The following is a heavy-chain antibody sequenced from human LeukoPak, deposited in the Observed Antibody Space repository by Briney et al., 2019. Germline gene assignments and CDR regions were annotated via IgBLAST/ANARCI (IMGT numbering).Heavy chain of an antibody. Sequence: ASVKVSCKASGYTFTVYYIHWVRQAHGHGLEWMGWIDPNTGGTTYAQKFQGRVTMTRDTSISAAYMEMSSLKSNDAAVYYCARGIVDYNNAATRRFDPWGQGTLVTASS. V-gene: IGHV1-2*02. CDR3: ARGIVDYNNAATRRFDP. CDR1: GYTFTVYY. CDR2: IDPNTGGT. D-gene: IGHD4-11*01. J-gene: IGHJ5*02.